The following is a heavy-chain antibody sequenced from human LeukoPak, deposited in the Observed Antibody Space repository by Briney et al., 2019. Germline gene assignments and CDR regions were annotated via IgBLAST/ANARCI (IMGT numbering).Heavy chain of an antibody. CDR3: ARVGYNSDWYIHS. CDR2: IRYDGSNK. J-gene: IGHJ5*02. D-gene: IGHD6-19*01. CDR1: GFTFSSYG. Sequence: GGSLRLSCAASGFTFSSYGMHWVRQAPGKGLEWVAFIRYDGSNKYYADSVKGRFTISRDNAKKTLYLQMNSLRAEDTAVYYCARVGYNSDWYIHSWGQGTLVTVSS. V-gene: IGHV3-30*02.